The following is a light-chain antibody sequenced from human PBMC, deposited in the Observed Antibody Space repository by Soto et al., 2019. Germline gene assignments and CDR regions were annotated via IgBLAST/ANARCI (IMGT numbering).Light chain of an antibody. CDR1: QSVSSN. CDR2: GAS. CDR3: QQLNDYPHT. J-gene: IGKJ2*01. V-gene: IGKV3-15*01. Sequence: EIVMTQSPVTLSVSPGERVTLSCRASQSVSSNLAWYQQKPGQAPRLLISGASTRATGIPARFSGSGSGTEFTLTISSLQSEDFAVYYCQQLNDYPHTFGQGTKLEIK.